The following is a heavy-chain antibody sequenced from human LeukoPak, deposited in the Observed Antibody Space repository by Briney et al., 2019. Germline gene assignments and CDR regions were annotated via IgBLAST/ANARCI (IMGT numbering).Heavy chain of an antibody. CDR3: ARDIYSGRDQI. J-gene: IGHJ3*02. V-gene: IGHV3-21*01. CDR2: ISGSSSYI. Sequence: GGSLRLSCAASGFTFSTYSMDWVRQAPGKGLEWASFISGSSSYIYYADSVKGRFTISRDNAKNSLYLQMNSLRAEDTAVYYCARDIYSGRDQIWGQGTMVTVSS. CDR1: GFTFSTYS. D-gene: IGHD1-26*01.